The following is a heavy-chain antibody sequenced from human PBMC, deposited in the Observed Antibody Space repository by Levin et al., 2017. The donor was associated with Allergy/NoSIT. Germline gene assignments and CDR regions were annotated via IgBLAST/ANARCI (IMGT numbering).Heavy chain of an antibody. D-gene: IGHD1-20*01. CDR3: ARIPVYNSGLLDY. CDR2: ISGSGGNT. CDR1: GFTFSNYA. J-gene: IGHJ4*02. Sequence: GASVKVSCAVSGFTFSNYAMTWVRQTPGKGLEWVSSISGSGGNTYYADSVKGRFTISRDNSKNTLLLQMNTLRAEDTALYYCARIPVYNSGLLDYWGQGTLVTVSS. V-gene: IGHV3-23*01.